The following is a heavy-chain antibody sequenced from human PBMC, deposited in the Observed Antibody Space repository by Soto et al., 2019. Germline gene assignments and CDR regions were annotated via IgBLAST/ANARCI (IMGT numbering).Heavy chain of an antibody. Sequence: GGSLSLSFPPAGFTVSTIPISWVRQAPGKGLKGVSVIYSGGATHYAVSVKGRLIISRDNSKNTLVLQMNSLRAEDTSVYYCAKEGGLSGSYYISSSYYFDYWGQGTLVTVSS. CDR2: IYSGGAT. CDR3: AKEGGLSGSYYISSSYYFDY. V-gene: IGHV3-53*05. CDR1: GFTVSTIP. D-gene: IGHD1-26*01. J-gene: IGHJ4*02.